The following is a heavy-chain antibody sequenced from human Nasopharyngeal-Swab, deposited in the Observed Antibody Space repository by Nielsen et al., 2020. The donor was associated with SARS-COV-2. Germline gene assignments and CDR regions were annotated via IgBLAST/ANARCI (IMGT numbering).Heavy chain of an antibody. CDR2: TYYRSKWYN. J-gene: IGHJ4*02. Sequence: SETLSLTCAISGDSVSSSSAAWNWIRQSPSRGLEWLGRTYYRSKWYNDYAVSVKSRITINPDTSKNQFSLHLNSVTPEDTAVYYCARRFTDTIFGANNYYFDYWGQGTLVTVSS. CDR3: ARRFTDTIFGANNYYFDY. D-gene: IGHD3-3*01. CDR1: GDSVSSSSAA. V-gene: IGHV6-1*01.